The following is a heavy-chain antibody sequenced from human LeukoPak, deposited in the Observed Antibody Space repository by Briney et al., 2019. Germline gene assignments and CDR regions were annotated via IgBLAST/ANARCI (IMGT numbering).Heavy chain of an antibody. D-gene: IGHD3-16*01. CDR1: GIIITGYW. V-gene: IGHV3-7*01. J-gene: IGHJ5*02. Sequence: GGSLRLSCAASGIIITGYWMSWVRQTPGKGLEWEANIKQDGSEKNYVDSVKGRFTIFRDNARNSLYLQMNSLRAEDTAVYYCASHSYGYNHWGQGTLVIVSS. CDR2: IKQDGSEK. CDR3: ASHSYGYNH.